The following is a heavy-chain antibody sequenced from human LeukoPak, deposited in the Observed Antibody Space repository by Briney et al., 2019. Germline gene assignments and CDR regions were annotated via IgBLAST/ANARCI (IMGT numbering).Heavy chain of an antibody. CDR2: MSGSGGGT. Sequence: GGSLRLSCAVSGITLSNYGMSWVRKAPGKGLEWVAGMSGSGGGTNYADSVKGRFTVSRDNSKNTLYLQMKSLRAEDTAVYFCAKRGVVIRVILVGFYKEAYYFDSWAREPWSPSPQ. CDR3: AKRGVVIRVILVGFYKEAYYFDS. D-gene: IGHD3-22*01. J-gene: IGHJ4*02. V-gene: IGHV3-23*01. CDR1: GITLSNYG.